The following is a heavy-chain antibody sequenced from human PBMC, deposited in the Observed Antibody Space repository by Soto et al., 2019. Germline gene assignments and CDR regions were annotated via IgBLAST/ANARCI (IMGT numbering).Heavy chain of an antibody. D-gene: IGHD2-21*01. CDR2: IYYSGSA. J-gene: IGHJ3*02. CDR3: ARDYRIVVSPSPTAFDI. V-gene: IGHV4-31*02. CDR1: GGSISSGGYY. Sequence: GGSISSGGYYWTWLRQHPAKGLEWIGYIYYSGSAYYNPSLKSRITMSVDTSKNQFSLKLSSVTAADTAVYYCARDYRIVVSPSPTAFDIWGQGTMVTVSS.